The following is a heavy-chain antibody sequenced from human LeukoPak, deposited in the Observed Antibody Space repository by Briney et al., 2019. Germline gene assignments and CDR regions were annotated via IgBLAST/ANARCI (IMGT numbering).Heavy chain of an antibody. Sequence: ASVKVSCKASGYTFTSYGISWVRQAPGQGLEWMGWISGYNGNTNYAQKLQGRVTLTTDTSTSTAYMELGSLRSDDTAVYYCARPAVAGTKVDAFHIWGQGTMVTVSS. CDR3: ARPAVAGTKVDAFHI. D-gene: IGHD6-19*01. V-gene: IGHV1-18*01. CDR1: GYTFTSYG. CDR2: ISGYNGNT. J-gene: IGHJ3*02.